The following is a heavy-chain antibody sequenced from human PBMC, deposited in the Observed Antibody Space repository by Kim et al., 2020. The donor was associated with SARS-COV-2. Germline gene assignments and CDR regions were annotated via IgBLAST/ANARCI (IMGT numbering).Heavy chain of an antibody. D-gene: IGHD2-15*01. J-gene: IGHJ6*02. CDR3: ARDLNGAYCSGGSCYYGMDV. V-gene: IGHV4-61*02. Sequence: SETLSLTCTVSGGSISSGSYYWSWIRQPAGKGLEWIGRIYTSGSTNYNPSLKSRVTISVDTSKNQFSLKLSSVTAADTAVYYCARDLNGAYCSGGSCYYGMDVWGQGTTVTVSS. CDR2: IYTSGST. CDR1: GGSISSGSYY.